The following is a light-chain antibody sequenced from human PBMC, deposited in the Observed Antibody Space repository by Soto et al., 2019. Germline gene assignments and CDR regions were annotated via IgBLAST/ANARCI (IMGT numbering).Light chain of an antibody. CDR3: QQYNSQWT. Sequence: DIQMTQSPSTLSASVGARVPITCRASQSISSWLAWYQQKPGKAPKLLIYDASSLESGVPSRSSGSGSGTEFTLTISSLQPDDFATYYCQQYNSQWTFGQGTKVDIK. CDR1: QSISSW. V-gene: IGKV1-5*01. J-gene: IGKJ1*01. CDR2: DAS.